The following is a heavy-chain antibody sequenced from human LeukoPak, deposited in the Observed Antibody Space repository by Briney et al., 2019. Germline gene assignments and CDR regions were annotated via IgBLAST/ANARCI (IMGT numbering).Heavy chain of an antibody. CDR2: ISTGGGRT. Sequence: GGSLRLSCAASGFTFSSYAMTWVRQAPGKGLEWVSAISTGGGRTYHADSVKGRFTISRDNPKNTLYLQMNSLRAEDTAVYYCAKDGEGIAPDYWGQGTLVTVSS. CDR3: AKDGEGIAPDY. CDR1: GFTFSSYA. J-gene: IGHJ4*02. D-gene: IGHD6-13*01. V-gene: IGHV3-23*01.